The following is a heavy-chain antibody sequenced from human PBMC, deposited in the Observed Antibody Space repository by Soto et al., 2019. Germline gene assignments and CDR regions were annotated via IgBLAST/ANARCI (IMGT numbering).Heavy chain of an antibody. CDR2: IADEGNNK. J-gene: IGHJ4*02. D-gene: IGHD3-22*01. CDR1: GVTFSSYG. Sequence: PGGSLRLSFAASGVTFSSYGMHWVREAPCKGLEWVAVIADEGNNKYYADSVNGCFTISRDNSKNTLSLQMNSLRAEDSAVYYCAKNPGYYYNSTGYHFDYWGQGT. CDR3: AKNPGYYYNSTGYHFDY. V-gene: IGHV3-30*18.